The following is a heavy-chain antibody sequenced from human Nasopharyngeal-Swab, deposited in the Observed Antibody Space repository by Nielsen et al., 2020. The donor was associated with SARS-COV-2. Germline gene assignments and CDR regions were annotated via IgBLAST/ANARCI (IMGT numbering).Heavy chain of an antibody. V-gene: IGHV7-4-1*02. CDR1: GYTFTSYA. D-gene: IGHD3-16*02. J-gene: IGHJ6*02. CDR2: INTNTGNP. CDR3: ARGDAITFGGVIVRYYYYGMDV. Sequence: ASVKVSCKASGYTFTSYAMNWVRQAPGQGLEWMGWINTNTGNPTYAQGFTGRFVFSSDTSVSTAYLQISSLKAEDTAVYYCARGDAITFGGVIVRYYYYGMDVWGQGTTVTVSS.